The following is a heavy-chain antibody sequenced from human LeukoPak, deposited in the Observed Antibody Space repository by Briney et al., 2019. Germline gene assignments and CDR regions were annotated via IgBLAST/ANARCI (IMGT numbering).Heavy chain of an antibody. CDR1: GDSISSHY. J-gene: IGHJ4*02. CDR3: ARLYYDSSGQYYFDY. D-gene: IGHD3-22*01. V-gene: IGHV4-59*11. Sequence: PSETLSLTCTVSGDSISSHYWSWIRQPPGNGLEWIGYVYYSGSTNYNPSLKSRVTISVDTSKNQFSLKLSSVTAADAAMYYCARLYYDSSGQYYFDYWGQGTLVTVSS. CDR2: VYYSGST.